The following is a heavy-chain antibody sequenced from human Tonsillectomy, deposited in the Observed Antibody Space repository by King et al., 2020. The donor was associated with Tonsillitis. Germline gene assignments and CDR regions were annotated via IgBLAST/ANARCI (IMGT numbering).Heavy chain of an antibody. Sequence: VQLQESGPGLVKPSETLSLTCTVSGGSISSYYWSWIRQPPGKGLEWIGYIYYSGSTNYNPSLKSRVTISVDTSKNQFSLKLSSGTAADTAVYYCARLHFRGWFDPWGQGTLVTVSS. CDR1: GGSISSYY. J-gene: IGHJ5*02. CDR3: ARLHFRGWFDP. D-gene: IGHD3-10*01. V-gene: IGHV4-59*08. CDR2: IYYSGST.